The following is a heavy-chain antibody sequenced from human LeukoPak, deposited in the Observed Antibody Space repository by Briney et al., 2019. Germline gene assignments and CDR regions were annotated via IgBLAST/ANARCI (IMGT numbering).Heavy chain of an antibody. CDR3: ARAENAYYDFWSGLSD. CDR1: GFTFSSYS. J-gene: IGHJ4*02. Sequence: GGSLRLSCAASGFTFSSYSMNWVRQAPGKGLEWVSSISSSSSYIYYADSVKGRFTISRDNAKNSLYLQMNSLRAEDTALYYCARAENAYYDFWSGLSDWGQGTLVTVSS. V-gene: IGHV3-21*04. D-gene: IGHD3-3*01. CDR2: ISSSSSYI.